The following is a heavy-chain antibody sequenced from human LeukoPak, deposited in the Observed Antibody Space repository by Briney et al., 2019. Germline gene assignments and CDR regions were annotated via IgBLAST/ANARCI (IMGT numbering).Heavy chain of an antibody. J-gene: IGHJ1*01. CDR1: GFTFSSYA. D-gene: IGHD6-13*01. Sequence: GGSLRLSCAASGFTFSSYAMSWVRQAPGKGLEWVSAISGSGGSTYYADSVKGRFTISRDNSTHTLYLQMNSLRAEDTAVYYCAKAPTSSWRAEYFQHWGQGTLVTVSS. CDR3: AKAPTSSWRAEYFQH. CDR2: ISGSGGST. V-gene: IGHV3-23*01.